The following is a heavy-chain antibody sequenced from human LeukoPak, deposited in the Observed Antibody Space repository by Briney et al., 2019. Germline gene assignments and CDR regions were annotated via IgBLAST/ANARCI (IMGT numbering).Heavy chain of an antibody. CDR2: ISPYNGYT. Sequence: GASVKVSCKASGYTFTTFGISWVRQAPGQGLEWMGWISPYNGYTKYAQKLQGRVTMTTDTSTSTSYMELRSLRSDDTALYYCARMMTPRHYYDSSGYYYGAFDIWGQGTMVTVSS. CDR1: GYTFTTFG. V-gene: IGHV1-18*01. J-gene: IGHJ3*02. D-gene: IGHD3-22*01. CDR3: ARMMTPRHYYDSSGYYYGAFDI.